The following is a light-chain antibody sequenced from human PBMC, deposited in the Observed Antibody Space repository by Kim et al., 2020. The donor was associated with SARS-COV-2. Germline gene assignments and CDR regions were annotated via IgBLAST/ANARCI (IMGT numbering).Light chain of an antibody. Sequence: ALGKKVRITCQGDSLRSNYASWYQQKPGQAPELIIYEKNNRPSGIPDRFSGSNSGNTASLTITGAQAEDEADYYCNSRESGVNHVVFGGGTQLTVL. CDR3: NSRESGVNHVV. J-gene: IGLJ3*02. CDR1: SLRSNY. CDR2: EKN. V-gene: IGLV3-19*01.